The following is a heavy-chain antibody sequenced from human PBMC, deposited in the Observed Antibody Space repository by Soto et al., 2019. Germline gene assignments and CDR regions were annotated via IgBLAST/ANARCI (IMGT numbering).Heavy chain of an antibody. J-gene: IGHJ4*02. CDR1: GGTFSSYA. D-gene: IGHD3-10*01. Sequence: ASVKVSCKASGGTFSSYAISWVRQAPGQGLEWMGGIIPIFGTANYAQKFQGRVTITADESTSTAYMELSSLRSEDTAVYYCARGITMVRGYEPVYYFDYWGQGTLVTVSS. V-gene: IGHV1-69*13. CDR3: ARGITMVRGYEPVYYFDY. CDR2: IIPIFGTA.